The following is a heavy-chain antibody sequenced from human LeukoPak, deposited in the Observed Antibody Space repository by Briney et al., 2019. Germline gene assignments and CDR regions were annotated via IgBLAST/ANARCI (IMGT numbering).Heavy chain of an antibody. CDR2: IRNKANSYTT. Sequence: QLWGSLRLSCAASGFSFSDHYMEWVRQAPGKGLEWVGRIRNKANSYTTEYAASVKGRFTISRDDSKNSLYLQMSSLKTEDTAVYYCARLYYASGSFDYWGQGSQVTVSP. CDR3: ARLYYASGSFDY. CDR1: GFSFSDHY. V-gene: IGHV3-72*01. D-gene: IGHD3-10*01. J-gene: IGHJ4*02.